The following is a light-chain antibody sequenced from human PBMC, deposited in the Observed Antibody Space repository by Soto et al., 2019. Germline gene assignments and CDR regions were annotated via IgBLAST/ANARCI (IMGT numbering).Light chain of an antibody. V-gene: IGKV1-39*01. J-gene: IGKJ1*01. CDR3: QQSYSTPPT. Sequence: DIQMTQSPSSLSASVGDRVTITCRARQSISSYLNWYQQKPGKAPKLLIYAASSLQSGVPSRFSRRGSGTDFTLTISSLQPEDFATYYCQQSYSTPPTFGQGTKV. CDR2: AAS. CDR1: QSISSY.